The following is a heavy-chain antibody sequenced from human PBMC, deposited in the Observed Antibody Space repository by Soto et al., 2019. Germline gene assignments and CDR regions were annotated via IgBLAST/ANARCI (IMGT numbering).Heavy chain of an antibody. CDR2: INPNSGDS. CDR3: ARREQWLEKFDV. J-gene: IGHJ4*02. CDR1: GYTFTGYY. V-gene: IGHV1-2*02. D-gene: IGHD6-19*01. Sequence: ASVKVSCKTSGYTFTGYYIHWIRQAPGQGLEWMGWINPNSGDSNYSQEFQGRVTMTSDTSITTAYMQLTRLRSDDTAVYYCARREQWLEKFDVWGQGTLVTVSS.